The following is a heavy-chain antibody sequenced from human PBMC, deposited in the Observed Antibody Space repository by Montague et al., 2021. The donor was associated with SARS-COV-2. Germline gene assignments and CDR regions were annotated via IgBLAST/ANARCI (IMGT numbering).Heavy chain of an antibody. CDR1: GFPFSSYS. Sequence: SRRLSCAASGFPFSSYSMNWVRQAPGKGLEWVSYISSSSSTIYYADSVKGRFTISRDNAKNTLYLQMNSLRDEDTAVYYCARDLGLVPAMVYYYYYGMDVWGQGTTVTVSS. V-gene: IGHV3-48*02. D-gene: IGHD5-18*01. J-gene: IGHJ6*02. CDR2: ISSSSSTI. CDR3: ARDLGLVPAMVYYYYYGMDV.